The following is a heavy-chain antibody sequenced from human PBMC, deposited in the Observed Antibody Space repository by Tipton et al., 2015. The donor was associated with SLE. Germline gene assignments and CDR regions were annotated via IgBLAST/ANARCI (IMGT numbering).Heavy chain of an antibody. Sequence: TLSLTCIVSGDSLIKYYWNWFRQSPGKRLEWIGYVFYTGSTNYNPPFKSRVTISVDTSNNQFSLRLDSVTDADTAIYLCARAKSAMGSYDTWGQGAQVTVSS. CDR1: GDSLIKYY. J-gene: IGHJ5*02. V-gene: IGHV4-59*07. D-gene: IGHD2-21*01. CDR3: ARAKSAMGSYDT. CDR2: VFYTGST.